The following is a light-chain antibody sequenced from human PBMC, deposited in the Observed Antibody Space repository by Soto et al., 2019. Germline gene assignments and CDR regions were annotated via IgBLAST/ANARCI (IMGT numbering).Light chain of an antibody. Sequence: QSALTQPASVSGSPGQSITISCSGISNEVGSYYPVSWYQHHPGKAPELMIHEDIKRPSGISNRFSGSKSGNTASLTISGLQAEDDADYFCCSYAGRSTPYVFGTGTKVTVL. CDR1: SNEVGSYYP. J-gene: IGLJ1*01. V-gene: IGLV2-23*01. CDR3: CSYAGRSTPYV. CDR2: EDI.